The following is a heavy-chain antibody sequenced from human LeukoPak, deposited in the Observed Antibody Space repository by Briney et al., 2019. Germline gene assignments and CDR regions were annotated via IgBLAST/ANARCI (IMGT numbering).Heavy chain of an antibody. Sequence: GGSLRLSCAASGFTSSDYWMIWVRQAPGKGLEWVANIKQDGSEKYYVDSVKGRFTISRDNPKNTLYVQMNSLRAEDTAVYYCARGRGADYGGNSGYFDYWGQGTLVTVSS. CDR2: IKQDGSEK. D-gene: IGHD4-23*01. CDR3: ARGRGADYGGNSGYFDY. CDR1: GFTSSDYW. V-gene: IGHV3-7*01. J-gene: IGHJ4*02.